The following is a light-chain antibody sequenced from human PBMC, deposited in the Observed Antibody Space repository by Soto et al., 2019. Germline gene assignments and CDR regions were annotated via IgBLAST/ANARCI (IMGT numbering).Light chain of an antibody. J-gene: IGKJ1*01. Sequence: EIVLTQSPGTLSLSPGERAILSCRASQNVFKNYLAWYQQKPGQAPTLLIYAASTRATGVPDKFSGSGSGTDFTLTINSLEPGDLAVYYCQHYGSSPQTFGQGTKVEI. CDR1: QNVFKNY. CDR3: QHYGSSPQT. V-gene: IGKV3-20*01. CDR2: AAS.